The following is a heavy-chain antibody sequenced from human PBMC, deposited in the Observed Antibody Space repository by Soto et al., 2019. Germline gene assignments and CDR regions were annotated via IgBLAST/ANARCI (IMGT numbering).Heavy chain of an antibody. CDR1: GFSFSSYA. CDR2: ISYDGSSQ. Sequence: QVQLVESGGGVVQPGRSLRLSCAASGFSFSSYAMHWVRQAPGKGLEWVAVISYDGSSQDYADSVKGRFIISRDNSEDTLYLQMISLRSEDTAVYYCARDRRAARPEFFQHWGRGTLVTVSS. CDR3: ARDRRAARPEFFQH. V-gene: IGHV3-30-3*01. J-gene: IGHJ1*01. D-gene: IGHD6-6*01.